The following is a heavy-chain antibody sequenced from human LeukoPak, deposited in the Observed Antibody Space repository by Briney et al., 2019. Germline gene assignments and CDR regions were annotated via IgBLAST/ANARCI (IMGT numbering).Heavy chain of an antibody. J-gene: IGHJ6*02. CDR1: GGSISSYY. CDR2: IYYSGST. V-gene: IGHV4-59*08. CDR3: ARFYGSGVSPYYYYGMDV. Sequence: SETLSLTCTVSGGSISSYYWSWIRQPPGKGLEGIGYIYYSGSTNYNPSLKSRVTISVDTSKNQFSLKLSSVTAADTAVYYCARFYGSGVSPYYYYGMDVWGQGTTVTVSS. D-gene: IGHD3-10*01.